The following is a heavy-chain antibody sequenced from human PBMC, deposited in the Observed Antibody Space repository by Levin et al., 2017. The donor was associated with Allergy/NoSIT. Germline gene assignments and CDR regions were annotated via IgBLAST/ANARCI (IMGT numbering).Heavy chain of an antibody. V-gene: IGHV3-48*01. Sequence: GGSLRLSCAASGFTFSSYSMNWVRQAPGMGLEWVSYISSGSGTIYYADSVKGRFTISRDNAKNSLYLQINSLRAEDTAVYHCARVRGALDYWGQGTLVTVSS. D-gene: IGHD3-10*01. CDR1: GFTFSSYS. CDR3: ARVRGALDY. CDR2: ISSGSGTI. J-gene: IGHJ4*02.